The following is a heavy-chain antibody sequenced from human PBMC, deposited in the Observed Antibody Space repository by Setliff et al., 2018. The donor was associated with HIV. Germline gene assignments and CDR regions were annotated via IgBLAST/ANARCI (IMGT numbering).Heavy chain of an antibody. CDR2: IYTGGRT. D-gene: IGHD2-21*02. J-gene: IGHJ6*03. CDR1: DDSISSNY. V-gene: IGHV4-4*07. CDR3: ARGGAYCGGDCSNYYYYMDV. Sequence: SETLSLTCTVSDDSISSNYWSWIRQSAGKGLEWVGRIYTGGRTNYNPSLKSRVTMSVDTSKNQFSLKLSSVTAADTAVYYCARGGAYCGGDCSNYYYYMDVWGKGTTVTVSS.